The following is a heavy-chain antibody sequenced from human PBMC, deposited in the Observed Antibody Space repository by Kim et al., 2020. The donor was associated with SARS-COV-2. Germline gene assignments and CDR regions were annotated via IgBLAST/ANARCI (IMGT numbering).Heavy chain of an antibody. CDR2: IIPILGIA. CDR3: ARATPYSGYDHLYYYYGMD. Sequence: SVKVSCKASGGTFSSYAISWVRQAPGQGLEWMGRIIPILGIANYAQKFQGRVTITADKSTSTAYMELSSLRSEDTAVDYCARATPYSGYDHLYYYYGMD. CDR1: GGTFSSYA. D-gene: IGHD5-12*01. J-gene: IGHJ6*01. V-gene: IGHV1-69*04.